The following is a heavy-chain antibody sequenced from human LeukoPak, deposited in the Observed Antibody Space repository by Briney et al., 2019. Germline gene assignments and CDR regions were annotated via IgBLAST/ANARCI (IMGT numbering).Heavy chain of an antibody. CDR3: ASDWEGDRTPKITPFDY. V-gene: IGHV4-34*01. Sequence: SETLSLTCAVYGGSFSGSYWSWIRQPPGKGLEWIGEINHSGGTNYNPSLKSRVTISVDTSKNQFSLKLSSVTAADTAVYYCASDWEGDRTPKITPFDYWGQGTLVTVSS. CDR1: GGSFSGSY. CDR2: INHSGGT. J-gene: IGHJ4*02. D-gene: IGHD3-9*01.